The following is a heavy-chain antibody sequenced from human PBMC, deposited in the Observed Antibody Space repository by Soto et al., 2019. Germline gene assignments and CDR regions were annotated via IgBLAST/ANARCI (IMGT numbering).Heavy chain of an antibody. CDR3: AKALLYVDIVATEVGVDY. V-gene: IGHV3-23*01. D-gene: IGHD5-12*01. Sequence: GGSLRLSCAASGFTFSSYAMSWVRQAPGKGLEWVSAISGSGGSTYYADSVKGRFTISRDNSKNTLYLQMNSLRAEDTAVYYCAKALLYVDIVATEVGVDYWGQGTLVTVSS. CDR2: ISGSGGST. CDR1: GFTFSSYA. J-gene: IGHJ4*02.